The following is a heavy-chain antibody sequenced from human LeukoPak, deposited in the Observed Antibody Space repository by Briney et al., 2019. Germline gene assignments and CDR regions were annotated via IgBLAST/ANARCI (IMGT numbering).Heavy chain of an antibody. V-gene: IGHV3-30*02. Sequence: GGSLRLSCAASGVTFSSNGMHWVRQAPGQGLELVAFIRYDGSNKYYADSVKGRFTISRDNSKNTLYLQMNSLRAEDTAVYYCAKDREVLAYCGGDCFQSGVDYWGQGTLVTVSS. J-gene: IGHJ4*02. CDR1: GVTFSSNG. CDR2: IRYDGSNK. D-gene: IGHD2-21*02. CDR3: AKDREVLAYCGGDCFQSGVDY.